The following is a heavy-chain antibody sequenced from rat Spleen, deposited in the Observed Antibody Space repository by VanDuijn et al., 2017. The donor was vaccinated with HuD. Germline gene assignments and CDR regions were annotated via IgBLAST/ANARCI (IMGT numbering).Heavy chain of an antibody. Sequence: EVQLVESGGGLVQPGRSLKLSCAASGFTFSDYGMAWVRQAPTKGLEWVAQIKAKSNNYATYYAESVKGRFTISRDDSKSSVYLQMNSLKEEDTAIYYCSWDYRNRFAYWGQGTLVTVSS. CDR1: GFTFSDYG. CDR2: IKAKSNNYAT. CDR3: SWDYRNRFAY. J-gene: IGHJ3*01. D-gene: IGHD1-1*01. V-gene: IGHV6-8*01.